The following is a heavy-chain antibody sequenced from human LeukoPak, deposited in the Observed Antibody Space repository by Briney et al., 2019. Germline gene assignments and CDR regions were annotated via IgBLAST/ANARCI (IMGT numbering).Heavy chain of an antibody. CDR3: ARDQRAGPSTDFDY. V-gene: IGHV3-33*01. J-gene: IGHJ4*02. CDR1: GFTFSSFG. CDR2: IWFDGKNE. Sequence: GGSLRLSCAASGFTFSSFGMHWVRQAPGKGLEWVADIWFDGKNEHFADSVKGRFTISRDNSKNTMYLQINSLRAEDTAVYYCARDQRAGPSTDFDYWGQGTLVTVSS.